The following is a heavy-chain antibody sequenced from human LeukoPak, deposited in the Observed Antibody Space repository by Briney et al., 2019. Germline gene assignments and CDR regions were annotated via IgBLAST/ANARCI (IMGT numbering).Heavy chain of an antibody. V-gene: IGHV4-59*11. CDR2: IYYSGST. CDR3: ARRVRAHDYAGGGPYYYYMDV. Sequence: SETLSLTCTVSGGSISSHYWSWTRQPPGKGLEWIGYIYYSGSTNYNPSLKSRVTISVDTSKNQFSLKLSSVTAADTAVYYCARRVRAHDYAGGGPYYYYMDVWGKGTTVTVSS. J-gene: IGHJ6*03. CDR1: GGSISSHY. D-gene: IGHD3-16*01.